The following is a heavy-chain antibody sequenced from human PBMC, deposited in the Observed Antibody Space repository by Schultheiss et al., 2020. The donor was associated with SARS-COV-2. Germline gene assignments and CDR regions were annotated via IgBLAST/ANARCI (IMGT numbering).Heavy chain of an antibody. CDR2: IYHSGST. D-gene: IGHD3-10*01. J-gene: IGHJ6*02. Sequence: SETLSLTCTVSGGSISSGSYFWGWIRQPPGKGLEWIGYIYHSGSTYYNPSLKSRLTISVDRSKNQFSLKLSSVTAADRAVYYCARLGSVLNYHYYGVDVWGQGTTVTVSS. CDR1: GGSISSGSYF. V-gene: IGHV4-39*01. CDR3: ARLGSVLNYHYYGVDV.